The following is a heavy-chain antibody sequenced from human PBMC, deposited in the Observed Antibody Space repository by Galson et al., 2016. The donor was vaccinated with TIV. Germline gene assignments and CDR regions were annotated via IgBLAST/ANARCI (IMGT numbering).Heavy chain of an antibody. J-gene: IGHJ4*02. CDR3: PNHEQGDS. CDR1: GFTVGNNY. CDR2: MYSGGDT. V-gene: IGHV3-53*01. D-gene: IGHD1-14*01. Sequence: SLRLSCAASGFTVGNNYMSWVRQPPGKGLEWVAAMYSGGDTVYADSVKGRFTISRDSSKNTLYLKMNGLRAEDTAVYYCPNHEQGDSWCQGTLVTVSS.